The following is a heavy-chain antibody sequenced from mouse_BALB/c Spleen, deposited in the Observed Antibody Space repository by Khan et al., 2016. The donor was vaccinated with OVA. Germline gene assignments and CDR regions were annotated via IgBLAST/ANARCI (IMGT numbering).Heavy chain of an antibody. J-gene: IGHJ2*01. CDR2: ISSGGSYP. D-gene: IGHD1-1*01. Sequence: EVELVESGGDSVKPGGSLKLSCAASGFTFSSYGMSWVRRTPDKRLEWVATISSGGSYPYYPDSVKGRFTISRDNAKNTLYLQMSSLKSEDTAMYYCSRQPGYYGSRSYFDYWGQGTTLTVSS. CDR1: GFTFSSYG. V-gene: IGHV5-6*01. CDR3: SRQPGYYGSRSYFDY.